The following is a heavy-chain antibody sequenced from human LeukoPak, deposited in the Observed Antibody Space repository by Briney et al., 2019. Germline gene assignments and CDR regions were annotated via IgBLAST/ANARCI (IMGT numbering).Heavy chain of an antibody. CDR2: INHSGST. Sequence: SETLSLTCAVYGGSFSGYYWSWIRQPPGKGLEWIGEINHSGSTNYNPSLKSGVTISVDTSKNQFSLKLSSVTAADTAVYYCARGYLAYYDSSGYVPYYFDYWGQGTLVTVSS. CDR3: ARGYLAYYDSSGYVPYYFDY. J-gene: IGHJ4*02. V-gene: IGHV4-34*01. D-gene: IGHD3-22*01. CDR1: GGSFSGYY.